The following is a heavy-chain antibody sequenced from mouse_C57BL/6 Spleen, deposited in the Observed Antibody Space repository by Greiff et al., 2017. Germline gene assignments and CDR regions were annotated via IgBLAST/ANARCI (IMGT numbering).Heavy chain of an antibody. Sequence: QVQLQQSGPELVKPGASVKISCKASGFAFSSSWMNWVKQRPGKGLEWIGRIYPGDGDTNYNGKFKVKATLTADKSSSTSYMQLSSLTSEDSAVYFCARRTMVTTGYYAMDYWGQGTSVTVSS. D-gene: IGHD2-2*01. CDR3: ARRTMVTTGYYAMDY. CDR1: GFAFSSSW. V-gene: IGHV1-82*01. J-gene: IGHJ4*01. CDR2: IYPGDGDT.